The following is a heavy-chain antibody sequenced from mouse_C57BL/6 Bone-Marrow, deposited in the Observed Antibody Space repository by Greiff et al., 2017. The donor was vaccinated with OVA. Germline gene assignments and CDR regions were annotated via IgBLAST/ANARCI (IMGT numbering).Heavy chain of an antibody. J-gene: IGHJ4*01. CDR3: ARDLEGAMDY. CDR2: INYDGSST. V-gene: IGHV5-16*01. CDR1: GFTFSDYY. Sequence: EVNLVESEGGLVQPGSSMKLSCTASGFTFSDYYMAWVRQVPEKGLEWVANINYDGSSTYYLDSLKSRFIISRDNAKNILYLQMSSLKSEDTATYYCARDLEGAMDYWGQGTSVTVSS.